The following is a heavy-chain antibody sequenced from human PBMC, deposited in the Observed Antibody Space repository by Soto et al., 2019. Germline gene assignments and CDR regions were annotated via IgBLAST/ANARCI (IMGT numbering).Heavy chain of an antibody. CDR2: IYHSGST. D-gene: IGHD6-13*01. Sequence: SETLSLTCAVSGGSISSSNWWSWVRQPPGKGLEWIGEIYHSGSTNYNPSLKSRVTISVDESKNQFSLKLSSVTAADTAVYYCARALGGSSWYRYWGQGTLVTVSS. CDR3: ARALGGSSWYRY. CDR1: GGSISSSNW. J-gene: IGHJ4*02. V-gene: IGHV4-4*02.